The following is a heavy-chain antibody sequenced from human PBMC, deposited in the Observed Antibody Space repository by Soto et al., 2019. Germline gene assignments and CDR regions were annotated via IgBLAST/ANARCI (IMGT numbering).Heavy chain of an antibody. CDR1: GFTLSSYG. V-gene: IGHV3-33*01. D-gene: IGHD2-15*01. J-gene: IGHJ6*02. Sequence: QVQLVESGGGVVQPGRSLRLSCAASGFTLSSYGMHWVRQAPGKGLEWVAAIWYDGSNKYYADSVKGRFTISRDNSKNTLYLQMNSRRAEDTAVYYCARKGHCSGGSCYQYYYYGIDVWGQGTTVTVSS. CDR2: IWYDGSNK. CDR3: ARKGHCSGGSCYQYYYYGIDV.